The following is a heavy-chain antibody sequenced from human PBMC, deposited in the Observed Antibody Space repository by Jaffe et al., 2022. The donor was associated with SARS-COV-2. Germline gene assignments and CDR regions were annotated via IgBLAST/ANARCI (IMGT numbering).Heavy chain of an antibody. D-gene: IGHD6-25*01. J-gene: IGHJ4*02. CDR2: ISWNSGSI. Sequence: EVQLVESGGGLVQPGRSLRLSCAASGFTFDDYAMHWVRQAPGKGLEWVSGISWNSGSIGYADSVKGRFTISRDNAKNSLYLQMNSLRAEDTALYYCAKEGSHPAHYFDYWGQGTLVTVSS. CDR1: GFTFDDYA. CDR3: AKEGSHPAHYFDY. V-gene: IGHV3-9*01.